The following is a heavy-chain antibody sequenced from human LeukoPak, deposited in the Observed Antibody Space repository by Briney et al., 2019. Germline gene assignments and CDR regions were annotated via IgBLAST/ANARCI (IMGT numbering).Heavy chain of an antibody. J-gene: IGHJ6*03. CDR3: ARGGDYYNSSGYLLRYYYYYMDV. CDR1: GASISSYY. CDR2: LYYSGNT. Sequence: PSETLSLTCTVSGASISSYYWSWIRQSPGKGLEWIGYLYYSGNTNYNHSLKSRVTISVDTSKNQFSLKLSSVSAADTAVYYCARGGDYYNSSGYLLRYYYYYMDVWGRGTTVTVSS. D-gene: IGHD3-22*01. V-gene: IGHV4-59*01.